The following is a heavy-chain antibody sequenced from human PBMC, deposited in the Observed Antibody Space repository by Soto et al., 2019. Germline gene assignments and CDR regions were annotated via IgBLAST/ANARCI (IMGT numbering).Heavy chain of an antibody. CDR3: ARDWGVLPYYVISV. Sequence: SETLSLTCIVSGDSVTSGSYYWTWLRQPPGKGLEWIGYISYTGSTKYNPSLQSRVTISVDTSKNDFALKLSSVTAADTAVYFCARDWGVLPYYVISVWGHGTAVTVSS. CDR1: GDSVTSGSYY. D-gene: IGHD3-16*01. CDR2: ISYTGST. J-gene: IGHJ6*02. V-gene: IGHV4-61*03.